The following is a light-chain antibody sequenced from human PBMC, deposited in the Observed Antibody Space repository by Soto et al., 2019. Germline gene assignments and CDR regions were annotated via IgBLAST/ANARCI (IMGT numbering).Light chain of an antibody. J-gene: IGKJ4*01. CDR2: DAS. V-gene: IGKV3D-15*01. Sequence: EIVMTQSPATLSVSPGDRATLSCRASQSVGNDLAWYQQKPGQAPRLLIYDASTRATGIPARFSGSGSGTEFTLTISSLLSEDFAVYSCQQYNHWPLSFGVGTKVDIK. CDR1: QSVGND. CDR3: QQYNHWPLS.